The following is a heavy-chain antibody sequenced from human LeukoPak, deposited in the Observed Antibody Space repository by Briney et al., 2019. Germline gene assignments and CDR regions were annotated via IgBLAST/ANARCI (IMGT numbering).Heavy chain of an antibody. CDR1: GGSIRSYY. D-gene: IGHD1-26*01. V-gene: IGHV4-59*08. CDR3: ARTDIVGVTYYFDF. CDR2: IYYSVST. J-gene: IGHJ4*02. Sequence: SETLSLTCTVSGGSIRSYYWSWIRQPPGKGLEWIGYIYYSVSTNYNPSLKSRVTISIDTSRNQFSLKLSSVTAADTAVYYCARTDIVGVTYYFDFWGQGTLVTVSS.